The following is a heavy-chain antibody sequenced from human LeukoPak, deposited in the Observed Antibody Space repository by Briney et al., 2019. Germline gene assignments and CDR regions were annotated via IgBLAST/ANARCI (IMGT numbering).Heavy chain of an antibody. CDR2: INPSGGST. Sequence: GASVKVSCKASGYTFTSYYMHWVRQAPGQGLEWMGIINPSGGSTSYAQKFQGRVTMTRDTSTSTVYMEQSSLRSEDTAVYYCARDLAAAGTNHDAFGIWGQGTMVTVSS. D-gene: IGHD6-13*01. V-gene: IGHV1-46*01. J-gene: IGHJ3*02. CDR1: GYTFTSYY. CDR3: ARDLAAAGTNHDAFGI.